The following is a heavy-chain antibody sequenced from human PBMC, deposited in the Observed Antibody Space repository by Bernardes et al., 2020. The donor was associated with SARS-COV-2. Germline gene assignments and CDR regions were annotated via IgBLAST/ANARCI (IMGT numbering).Heavy chain of an antibody. Sequence: SENLSLTCIVSGGSISTYYWSWIRQRAGKGLEWIGRMSASGSSNHNPSLRSRITMSVDTPQNQISLELSSVTAADTAVYYCAREGGTSGRGMDVWGQGTTVTVSS. CDR1: GGSISTYY. J-gene: IGHJ6*02. CDR3: AREGGTSGRGMDV. CDR2: MSASGSS. D-gene: IGHD3-10*01. V-gene: IGHV4-4*07.